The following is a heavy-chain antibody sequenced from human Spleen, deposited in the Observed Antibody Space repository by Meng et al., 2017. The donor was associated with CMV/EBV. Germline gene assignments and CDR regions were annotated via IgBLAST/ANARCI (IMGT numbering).Heavy chain of an antibody. V-gene: IGHV4-31*02. CDR3: ARGAFGAYYYASSGHLPY. CDR1: SINNGNYY. CDR2: IYYSGST. D-gene: IGHD3-22*01. J-gene: IGHJ4*02. Sequence: SINNGNYYWSWIRQHPGKGLEWIGYIYYSGSTYYNPSLKSRVTISVDTSKNQFSLKLTSVTAADTAVYYCARGAFGAYYYASSGHLPYWGQGTLVTVSS.